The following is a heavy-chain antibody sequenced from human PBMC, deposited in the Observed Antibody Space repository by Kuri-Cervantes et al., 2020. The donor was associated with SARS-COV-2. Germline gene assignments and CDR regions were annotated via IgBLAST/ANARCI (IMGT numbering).Heavy chain of an antibody. CDR2: ISSSGNNM. J-gene: IGHJ4*02. D-gene: IGHD2-2*02. CDR3: ASLSSTSCYMWD. Sequence: GGSLRLSCAASGFIFNDYCMGWIRQAPGKGLEWVSYISSSGNNMYYADSVKGRFTISRDDAKNSLYLQMNSLRAEDTAVYYCASLSSTSCYMWDWGQGTLVTVSS. CDR1: GFIFNDYC. V-gene: IGHV3-11*04.